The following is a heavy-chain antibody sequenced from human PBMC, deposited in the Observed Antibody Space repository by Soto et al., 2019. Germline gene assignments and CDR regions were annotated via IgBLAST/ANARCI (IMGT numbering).Heavy chain of an antibody. V-gene: IGHV3-74*01. CDR2: INSDGCST. CDR3: ASTAIVLTLDY. D-gene: IGHD5-18*01. CDR1: GFTVSRYW. Sequence: EVQLVESGGGSVQSGGSLRLSCVASGFTVSRYWMHLVRQAPGKGLVWVSRINSDGCSTNYSDSVKGRSTISRDNAKNTLYLQMNSLRAEDTAIYYCASTAIVLTLDYWGQGTPVTVSS. J-gene: IGHJ4*02.